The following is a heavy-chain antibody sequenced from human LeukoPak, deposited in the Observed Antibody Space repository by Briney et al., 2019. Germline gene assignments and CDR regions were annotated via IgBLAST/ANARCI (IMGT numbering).Heavy chain of an antibody. D-gene: IGHD3-10*01. J-gene: IGHJ4*02. V-gene: IGHV3-30-3*01. CDR1: GFTFSSYA. Sequence: PGGSLRLSCAASGFTFSSYAMHWVRQAPGKGLEWVAVISYDGSNKYYADSVKGRFTISRDNSKNTLYLQMNSLRAEDTAVYYCAKDEGVMVRGVIISSYFDYWGQGTLVTVSS. CDR2: ISYDGSNK. CDR3: AKDEGVMVRGVIISSYFDY.